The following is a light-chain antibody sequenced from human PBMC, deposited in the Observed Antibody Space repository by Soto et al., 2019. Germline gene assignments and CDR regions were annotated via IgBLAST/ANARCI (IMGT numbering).Light chain of an antibody. CDR1: QNINNY. V-gene: IGKV1-39*01. Sequence: DIQMTQSPSSLSASVGDRVTITCRASQNINNYLNWYQQKPGKAPKLLIYAASTLHSGVPSRFSGSGSGTDFTLTISSLQPEDFATYYCQQSVNALWGTCGQGTKVDIK. J-gene: IGKJ1*01. CDR3: QQSVNALWGT. CDR2: AAS.